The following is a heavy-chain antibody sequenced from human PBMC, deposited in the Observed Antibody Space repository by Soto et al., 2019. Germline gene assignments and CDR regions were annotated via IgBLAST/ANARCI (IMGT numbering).Heavy chain of an antibody. V-gene: IGHV5-51*01. CDR1: GYTFTSQW. J-gene: IGHJ4*02. CDR3: AGLTDGYPGY. Sequence: PRESPMISCKPSGYTFTSQWIGWVRQMPGKGLEWMGIIFPGDSDTRYSPSFQGQVTISADSSISTAYLQWSSLKASDTAMYYCAGLTDGYPGYWGQGTLVTVSS. D-gene: IGHD5-12*01. CDR2: IFPGDSDT.